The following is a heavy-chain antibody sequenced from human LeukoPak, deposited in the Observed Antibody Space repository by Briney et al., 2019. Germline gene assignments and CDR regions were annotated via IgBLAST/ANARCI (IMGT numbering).Heavy chain of an antibody. CDR2: ISGSGGST. D-gene: IGHD3-9*01. CDR1: GFTFSSYA. Sequence: PGGSLRLSCAASGFTFSSYAMSWVRQAPGEGLEWVSAISGSGGSTYYADSVKGRFTISRDNSKNTLYLQMNSLRAEDTAVYYCAKTLLRYFDWLLGPPFDYWGQGTLVTVSS. CDR3: AKTLLRYFDWLLGPPFDY. V-gene: IGHV3-23*01. J-gene: IGHJ4*02.